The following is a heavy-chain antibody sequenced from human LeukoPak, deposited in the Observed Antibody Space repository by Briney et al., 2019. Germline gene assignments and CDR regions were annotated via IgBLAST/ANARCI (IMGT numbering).Heavy chain of an antibody. Sequence: GGSLRLSCAASGFTFSTYTMNWVRQAPGKGLEWVSSISSSRSYIYYADSVKGRFTISRDNAKNSLYLQMNSLRAEDTAVYYCARDHAYSSSLDYWGQGTLVTVSS. CDR1: GFTFSTYT. J-gene: IGHJ4*02. CDR3: ARDHAYSSSLDY. V-gene: IGHV3-21*01. CDR2: ISSSRSYI. D-gene: IGHD6-13*01.